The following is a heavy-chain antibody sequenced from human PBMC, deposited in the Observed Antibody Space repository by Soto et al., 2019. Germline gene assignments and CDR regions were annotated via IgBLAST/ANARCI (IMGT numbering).Heavy chain of an antibody. Sequence: QVHLVQSGPEVQKPGSSVRVSCKTSGDTFSTSTISWVRQAPGQGFEWMGRMIPILGLTKYAQTFQGRLTRTADKSTSTAYFDLSSLTSNDTAVYYCARPTYGTWDGRFDPWGQGTLVIVSS. CDR2: MIPILGLT. D-gene: IGHD1-26*01. J-gene: IGHJ5*02. V-gene: IGHV1-69*02. CDR3: ARPTYGTWDGRFDP. CDR1: GDTFSTST.